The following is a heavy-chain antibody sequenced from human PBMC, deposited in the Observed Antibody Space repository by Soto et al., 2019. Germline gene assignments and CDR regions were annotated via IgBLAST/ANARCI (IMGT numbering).Heavy chain of an antibody. V-gene: IGHV3-30-3*01. D-gene: IGHD3-22*01. CDR1: GFTFSSYA. Sequence: LRLSCAASGFTFSSYAMHWVRQAPGKGLEWVAVISYDGSNKYYADSVKGRFTISRDNSKNTLYLQMNSLRAEDTAVYYCARPYSSGYYWAYWGQGTLVTVSS. CDR3: ARPYSSGYYWAY. J-gene: IGHJ4*02. CDR2: ISYDGSNK.